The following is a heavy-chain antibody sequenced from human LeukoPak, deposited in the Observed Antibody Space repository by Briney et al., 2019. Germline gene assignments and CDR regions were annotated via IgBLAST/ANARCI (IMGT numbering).Heavy chain of an antibody. CDR3: AKGNSYYYDSSGPYYFDY. Sequence: PGGSLRPSCAASGFTFSTYGMHWVRQAPGKGLEWVSAISGSGGSTYYADSVKGRFTISRDNSKNTLYLQMNSLRAEDTAVYYCAKGNSYYYDSSGPYYFDYWGQGTLVTVSS. CDR2: ISGSGGST. V-gene: IGHV3-23*01. D-gene: IGHD3-22*01. CDR1: GFTFSTYG. J-gene: IGHJ4*02.